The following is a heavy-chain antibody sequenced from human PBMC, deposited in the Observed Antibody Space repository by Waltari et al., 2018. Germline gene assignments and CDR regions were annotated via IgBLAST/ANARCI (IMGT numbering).Heavy chain of an antibody. J-gene: IGHJ5*02. CDR1: GGSFSGYY. CDR2: INHRGST. D-gene: IGHD6-13*01. V-gene: IGHV4-34*01. Sequence: QVQLQQWGAGLLKPSETLSLTCAVYGGSFSGYYWSWIRQPPGKGLEWIGEINHRGSTNYNPSLKSRVTISVDTSKNQFSLKLSSVTAADTAVYYCARSSSSWYRNWFDPWGQGTLVTVSS. CDR3: ARSSSSWYRNWFDP.